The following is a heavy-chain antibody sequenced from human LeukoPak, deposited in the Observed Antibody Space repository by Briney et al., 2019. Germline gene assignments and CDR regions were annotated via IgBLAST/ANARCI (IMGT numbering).Heavy chain of an antibody. Sequence: GGSLRLSCLTSGFTLSTNAMSWVRQAPGKGLEWVAVISYDGSNKYYADSVKGRFTISRDNSKNTLYLQMNSLRAEDTAVYYCAGVSGSYSTYLDYWSQGTLVTVSS. CDR1: GFTLSTNA. CDR3: AGVSGSYSTYLDY. CDR2: ISYDGSNK. J-gene: IGHJ4*02. V-gene: IGHV3-30*04. D-gene: IGHD1-26*01.